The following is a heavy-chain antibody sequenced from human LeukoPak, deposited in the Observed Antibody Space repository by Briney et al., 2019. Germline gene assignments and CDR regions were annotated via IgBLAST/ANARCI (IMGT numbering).Heavy chain of an antibody. Sequence: SETLSLTCAVYGGSISSYYWSWIRQPPGKGLEWIGYIYYSGSTNYNPSLKSRVTISIDTSKNQFSLKLSSVTAADTAVYYCARRGVWGSYRYFDYWGQGTLVTVSS. J-gene: IGHJ4*02. D-gene: IGHD3-16*02. V-gene: IGHV4-59*01. CDR3: ARRGVWGSYRYFDY. CDR1: GGSISSYY. CDR2: IYYSGST.